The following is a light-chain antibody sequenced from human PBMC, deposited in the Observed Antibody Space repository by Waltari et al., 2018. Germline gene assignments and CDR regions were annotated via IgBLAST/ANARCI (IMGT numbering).Light chain of an antibody. V-gene: IGLV1-47*01. CDR3: GGWDDSLNGWV. J-gene: IGLJ3*02. CDR1: NSNIGNNH. CDR2: RNN. Sequence: QSVMTQPPSASGTPGQRVTISCSGSNSNIGNNHVYWYQQLPGAAPKLLIYRNNQRASGVPDRFSVSKSGTSASLAISGLRSEDEGDYYCGGWDDSLNGWVFGGGTKLTVL.